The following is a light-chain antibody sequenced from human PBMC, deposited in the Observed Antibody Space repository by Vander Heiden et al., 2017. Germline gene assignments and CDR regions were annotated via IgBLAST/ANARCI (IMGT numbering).Light chain of an antibody. CDR1: QSVCSS. J-gene: IGKJ4*01. CDR2: DAS. Sequence: IVFTQSPATLSLSPEERATLSGRAGQSVCSSLAWHQKKPGQAPRLLNYDASNRATGIPARFSGSGSGTDFTLTISSLEPEDFAVYYCQQGSNWPSFGGGTKVEIK. V-gene: IGKV3-11*01. CDR3: QQGSNWPS.